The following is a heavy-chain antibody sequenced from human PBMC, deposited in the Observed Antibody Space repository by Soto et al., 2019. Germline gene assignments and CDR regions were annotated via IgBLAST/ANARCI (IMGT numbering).Heavy chain of an antibody. CDR1: GFTFNAYS. Sequence: DVQLLESGGRLVQPGGSLRLSCAASGFTFNAYSLSWVRQAPGKGLEWVSAISTTGGSTYYADSVKGRFTISRDNSQNTLSLEMNSLRAEATAVYYCARPDGATYNFRYWGQGTLVNVSS. V-gene: IGHV3-23*01. J-gene: IGHJ4*02. CDR3: ARPDGATYNFRY. D-gene: IGHD1-1*01. CDR2: ISTTGGST.